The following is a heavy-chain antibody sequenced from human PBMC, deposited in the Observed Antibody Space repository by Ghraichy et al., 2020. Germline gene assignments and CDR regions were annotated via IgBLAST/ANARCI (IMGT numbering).Heavy chain of an antibody. CDR2: ISGSGGST. D-gene: IGHD4-23*01. J-gene: IGHJ3*02. CDR1: GFTFSSYA. V-gene: IGHV3-23*01. CDR3: AKFGGNGPGDAFDI. Sequence: LSLTCAASGFTFSSYAMSWVRQAPGKGLEWVSAISGSGGSTYYADSVKGRFTISRDNSKTTLYLQMNSLRAEDTAVYYWAKFGGNGPGDAFDIWGQGTMVTVSS.